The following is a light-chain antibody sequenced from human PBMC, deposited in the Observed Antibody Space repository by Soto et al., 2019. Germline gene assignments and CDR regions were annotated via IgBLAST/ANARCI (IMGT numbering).Light chain of an antibody. CDR1: SSDVGGYNF. CDR3: ISYAGSNNVV. V-gene: IGLV2-8*01. Sequence: QSALTQPPSASGSPGQSVTISCTGTSSDVGGYNFVSWYQQHPGQAPKLVIFEVSKRPSGVPDRFSASKSGNTASLTVSGLQAEDEADYYCISYAGSNNVVFGGGTKVTVL. CDR2: EVS. J-gene: IGLJ2*01.